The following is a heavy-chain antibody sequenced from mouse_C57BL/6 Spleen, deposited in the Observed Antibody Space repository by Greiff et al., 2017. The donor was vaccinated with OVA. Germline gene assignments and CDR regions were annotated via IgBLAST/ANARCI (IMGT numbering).Heavy chain of an antibody. J-gene: IGHJ3*01. CDR2: INPGSGGT. V-gene: IGHV1-54*01. Sequence: QVQLQQSGAELVRPGTSVKVSCKASGYAFTNYLIEWVKQRPGQGLEWIGVINPGSGGTNYNEKFKGKATLTADKSSSTAYMQLSSLTSEDSAVYFCARHHSDWGQGTLVTVSA. CDR3: ARHHSD. CDR1: GYAFTNYL.